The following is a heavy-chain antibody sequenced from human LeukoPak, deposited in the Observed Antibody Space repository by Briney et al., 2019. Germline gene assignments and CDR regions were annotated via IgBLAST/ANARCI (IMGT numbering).Heavy chain of an antibody. D-gene: IGHD3-22*01. J-gene: IGHJ4*02. V-gene: IGHV4-59*01. Sequence: SETLSLTCTVSGGSLSSYYWSWIRQPPGKGLEWIGYIYYSGSTTYNPSLKSRVTISVDTSKNQFSLKLSSVTAADTAVYYCARVPDSSGYYPYYFDYWAQGTLVTDCS. CDR3: ARVPDSSGYYPYYFDY. CDR1: GGSLSSYY. CDR2: IYYSGST.